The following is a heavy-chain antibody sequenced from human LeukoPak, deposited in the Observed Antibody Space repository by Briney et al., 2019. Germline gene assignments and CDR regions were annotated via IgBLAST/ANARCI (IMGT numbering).Heavy chain of an antibody. CDR2: IWYDGSNK. J-gene: IGHJ6*02. CDR1: GFTFSSYG. CDR3: ARDLPNYSLIGVATSASDV. Sequence: GGSLRLSCAASGFTFSSYGMHWVRQAPGKGLEWVAVIWYDGSNKYYADSVKGRFTISRDNSKNTLYLQMSSLRAEDTAVYYCARDLPNYSLIGVATSASDVWGQGTTVTVS. V-gene: IGHV3-33*01. D-gene: IGHD3-3*01.